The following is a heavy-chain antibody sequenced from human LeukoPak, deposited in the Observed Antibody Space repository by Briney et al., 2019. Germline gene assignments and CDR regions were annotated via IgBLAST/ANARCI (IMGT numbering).Heavy chain of an antibody. V-gene: IGHV4-4*07. CDR2: IYSSGST. CDR1: GGSLSSYY. D-gene: IGHD6-19*01. CDR3: ARVSYSSGWD. Sequence: SETLSLTGTVSGGSLSSYYWSWIRQPAGKGLERIGRIYSSGSTNYNPSLTSRVTMSVDTSKNQFSLKLSSVTAADTAVYYCARVSYSSGWDWGQGTLVTVSS. J-gene: IGHJ4*02.